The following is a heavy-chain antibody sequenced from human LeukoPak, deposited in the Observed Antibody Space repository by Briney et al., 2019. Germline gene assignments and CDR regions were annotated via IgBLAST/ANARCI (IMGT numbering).Heavy chain of an antibody. CDR3: AGGNYYDSTAPAY. V-gene: IGHV1-2*02. Sequence: ASVKVSRKASGYTFTGYYMHWVRQAPGQGLEWMGWINPNSGGTDYAQKFQGRVTMTRDTSISTAYMELSRLRSDDTAVYYCAGGNYYDSTAPAYWGQGTLVTVSS. J-gene: IGHJ4*02. CDR1: GYTFTGYY. D-gene: IGHD3-22*01. CDR2: INPNSGGT.